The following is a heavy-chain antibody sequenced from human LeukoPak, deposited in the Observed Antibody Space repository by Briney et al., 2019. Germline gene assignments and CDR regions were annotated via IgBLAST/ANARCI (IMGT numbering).Heavy chain of an antibody. D-gene: IGHD3-22*01. V-gene: IGHV1-46*01. J-gene: IGHJ4*02. CDR3: ARSAGYYYDSSGANDY. CDR1: GYTFTSYY. CDR2: INPSGGST. Sequence: ASVKVSCKASGYTFTSYYMHWVRQAPGQGLEWMGIINPSGGSTSYAQKFQGRVTMTRDTSTSTVYMELSSLRSEDTAVYYCARSAGYYYDSSGANDYWGQGTLVTVSS.